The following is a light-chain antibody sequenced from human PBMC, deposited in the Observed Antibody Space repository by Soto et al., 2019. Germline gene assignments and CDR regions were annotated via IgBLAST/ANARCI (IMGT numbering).Light chain of an antibody. J-gene: IGLJ3*02. V-gene: IGLV2-8*01. CDR3: SSYAGSNDWV. Sequence: QSALTQPPSASGSPGQSVTISCTGTSSDVGGYNYVSWYQQHPGKAPKLMIYEVSKRPSGVPDRFSGSKSGNTASLTVSGLPAEDAADYYCSSYAGSNDWVFGGGTQLTVL. CDR2: EVS. CDR1: SSDVGGYNY.